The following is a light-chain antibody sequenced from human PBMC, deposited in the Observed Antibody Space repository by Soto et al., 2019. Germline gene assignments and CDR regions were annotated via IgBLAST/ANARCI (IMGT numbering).Light chain of an antibody. Sequence: DIQMTQSPSSLSASVGDRVTITCRASQSISSWLAWYQQKPGEAPKLLIYDASSLESGVPSRFSGSGSGTEFTLCIISMPPDPFATYFCQQSNRYWACGQGTKVDIK. CDR2: DAS. CDR3: QQSNRYWA. J-gene: IGKJ1*01. V-gene: IGKV1-5*01. CDR1: QSISSW.